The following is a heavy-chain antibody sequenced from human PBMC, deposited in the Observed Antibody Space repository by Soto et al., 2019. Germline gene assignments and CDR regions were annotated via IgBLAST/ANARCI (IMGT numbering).Heavy chain of an antibody. V-gene: IGHV4-30-4*01. Sequence: SETLSLTCNVSGGPINSPDYYWTWIRQSPGKGLEWIGYLYFNGGTQYNPSLRTPISMSLDTSKKHFSLKMRSVTGADTAVYYCARGISKYSSWYEPHTXFDAWGQGALVTVSS. CDR2: LYFNGGT. D-gene: IGHD6-13*01. J-gene: IGHJ5*02. CDR1: GGPINSPDYY. CDR3: ARGISKYSSWYEPHTXFDA.